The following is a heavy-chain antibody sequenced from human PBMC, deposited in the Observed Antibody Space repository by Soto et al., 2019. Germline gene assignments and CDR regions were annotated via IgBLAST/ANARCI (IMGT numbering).Heavy chain of an antibody. Sequence: PGGSLRLSCAASGFTFSSYGMHWVRQAPGKGLEWVAVISYDGSNKYYADSVKGRFTISRDNSKNTLYLQMNSLRAEDTAVYYCAKSSSSSEYYYYYGMDVWGQGTTVTVSS. J-gene: IGHJ6*02. CDR1: GFTFSSYG. V-gene: IGHV3-30*18. D-gene: IGHD6-13*01. CDR3: AKSSSSSEYYYYYGMDV. CDR2: ISYDGSNK.